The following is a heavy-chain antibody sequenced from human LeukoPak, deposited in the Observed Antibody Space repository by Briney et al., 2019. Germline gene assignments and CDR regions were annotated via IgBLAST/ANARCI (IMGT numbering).Heavy chain of an antibody. J-gene: IGHJ4*02. CDR1: GFTFTKAW. CDR3: ASNPPAAESY. D-gene: IGHD6-13*01. CDR2: ISSSSSYI. Sequence: GGSLRLSCAASGFTFTKAWMNWVRQAPGKGLEWVSSISSSSSYIYYADSAKGRFTISRDNAKNSLYLQMNSLRAEDTAVYYCASNPPAAESYWGQGTLVTVSS. V-gene: IGHV3-21*01.